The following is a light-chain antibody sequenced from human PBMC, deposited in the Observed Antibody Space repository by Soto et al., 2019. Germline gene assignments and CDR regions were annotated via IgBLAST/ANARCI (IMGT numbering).Light chain of an antibody. Sequence: QSVLTQPPSASGTPGQRVTISCSGSSSNIGSNTVNWYQQLPGTAPKLLIYSNNQRPSGVPDRFSGSKSGTSASLAISGLQSEDEADYYCAAWDDILNGQGSVFXTGSKVTVL. V-gene: IGLV1-44*01. CDR3: AAWDDILNGQGSV. CDR1: SSNIGSNT. CDR2: SNN. J-gene: IGLJ1*01.